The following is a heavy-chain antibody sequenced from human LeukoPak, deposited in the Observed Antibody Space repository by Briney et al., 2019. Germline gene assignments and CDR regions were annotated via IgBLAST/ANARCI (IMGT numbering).Heavy chain of an antibody. CDR1: GFTFRNYA. D-gene: IGHD4-17*01. J-gene: IGHJ5*02. Sequence: LGGSLRLSCAASGFTFRNYAMSWVRQAPGKGLEWVSAISDSGGSTYYADSVKGRFTISRGNSKNTLYLQMNSLRAEDTAVYYCARGTAFDPWGQGTRVTVSS. CDR3: ARGTAFDP. V-gene: IGHV3-23*01. CDR2: ISDSGGST.